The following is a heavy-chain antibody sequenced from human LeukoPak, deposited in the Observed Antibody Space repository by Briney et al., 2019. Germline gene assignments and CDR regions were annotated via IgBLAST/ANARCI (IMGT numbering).Heavy chain of an antibody. Sequence: PGASVKVSCKASGYTFSTNYMDWLRQAPGQGLEWMGVIDPSGGSPNYARKFQGRVTMTSDTSTSTVYMELSSLRSEDTAVYYCARGFCSGGSCYSYDYWGQGTLVTVSS. V-gene: IGHV1-46*01. CDR1: GYTFSTNY. D-gene: IGHD2-15*01. J-gene: IGHJ4*02. CDR2: IDPSGGSP. CDR3: ARGFCSGGSCYSYDY.